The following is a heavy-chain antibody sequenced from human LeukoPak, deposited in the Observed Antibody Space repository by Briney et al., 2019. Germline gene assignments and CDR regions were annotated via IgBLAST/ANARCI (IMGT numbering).Heavy chain of an antibody. V-gene: IGHV4-39*07. J-gene: IGHJ5*02. CDR2: IYYSGST. CDR1: GGSISSSSYY. Sequence: SETLSLTCTVSGGSISSSSYYWGWIRQPPGKGLEWIGSIYYSGSTYYNPSLKSRVTMSVDTSKNQFSLKLSSVTAADTAVYYCARDSSPDASWFDPWGQGTLVTVSS. CDR3: ARDSSPDASWFDP. D-gene: IGHD6-13*01.